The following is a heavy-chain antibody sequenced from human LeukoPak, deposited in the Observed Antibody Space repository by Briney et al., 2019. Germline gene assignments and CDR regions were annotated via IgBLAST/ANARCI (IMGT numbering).Heavy chain of an antibody. CDR1: GGSFSGYY. Sequence: SETLSLTCAVYGGSFSGYYWSWIRQPPGKGLEWIGEINHSGSTNYNPSLKSRVTISVDTSKNQFSLKLSSVTAADTAVYYCAGXPNTYDYVWGSYRSSDYWGQGTLVTVSS. CDR3: AGXPNTYDYVWGSYRSSDY. V-gene: IGHV4-34*01. CDR2: INHSGST. D-gene: IGHD3-16*02. J-gene: IGHJ4*02.